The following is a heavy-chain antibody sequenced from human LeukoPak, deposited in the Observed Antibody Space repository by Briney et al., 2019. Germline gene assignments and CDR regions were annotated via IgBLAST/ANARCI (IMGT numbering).Heavy chain of an antibody. J-gene: IGHJ4*02. V-gene: IGHV1-24*01. CDR2: FDPEDGET. D-gene: IGHD3-10*01. Sequence: WASVKVSCKVSGYTPTELSMHWVRQAPGKGLEWMGGFDPEDGETIYAQKFQGRVTMTEDTSTDTAYMELSSLRSEDMAVYYCARSAHMVRGVSGSLLPDYWGQGTLVTVSS. CDR1: GYTPTELS. CDR3: ARSAHMVRGVSGSLLPDY.